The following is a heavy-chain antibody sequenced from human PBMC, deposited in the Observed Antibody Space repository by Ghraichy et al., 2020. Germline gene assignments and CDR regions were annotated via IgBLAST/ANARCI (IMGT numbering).Heavy chain of an antibody. CDR3: AKNYGDYGADDAFDI. CDR1: GFTFSSYA. V-gene: IGHV3-23*01. D-gene: IGHD4-17*01. Sequence: GGSLRLSCAASGFTFSSYAMSWVRQAPGKGLEWVSAISGSAASTYYPDSVKGRFTISRDNPENTLYLQMNSLRAEDTAVYHCAKNYGDYGADDAFDIWGRGTMVSVSS. CDR2: ISGSAAST. J-gene: IGHJ3*02.